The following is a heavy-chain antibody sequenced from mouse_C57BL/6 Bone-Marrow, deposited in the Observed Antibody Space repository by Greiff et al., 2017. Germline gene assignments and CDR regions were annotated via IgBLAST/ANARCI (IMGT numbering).Heavy chain of an antibody. V-gene: IGHV5-6*01. CDR1: GFTFSSYG. CDR3: ARHRLLLLFAY. J-gene: IGHJ3*01. D-gene: IGHD2-3*01. Sequence: EVKLMESGGDLVKPGGSLTLSCAASGFTFSSYGMSWVRQTPDKRLEWVATISSGGSYTYYPDSVKGRFTISRDSAKNTLYLQMSSLKSEDTAMYYCARHRLLLLFAYWGQGTLVTVSA. CDR2: ISSGGSYT.